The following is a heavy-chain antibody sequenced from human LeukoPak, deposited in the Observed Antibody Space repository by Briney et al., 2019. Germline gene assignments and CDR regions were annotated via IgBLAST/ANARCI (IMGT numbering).Heavy chain of an antibody. J-gene: IGHJ4*02. CDR2: IYTSGST. CDR1: GGSISSYY. D-gene: IGHD3-22*01. Sequence: SETLSLTCTVSGGSISSYYWSWVRQPAGKGLEWIGRIYTSGSTNYNPSLKSRVTMSVDTSKNQFSLKLSSVTAADTAVYYCARATHYYDSSGYYSDYFDYWGQGTLVTVSS. CDR3: ARATHYYDSSGYYSDYFDY. V-gene: IGHV4-4*07.